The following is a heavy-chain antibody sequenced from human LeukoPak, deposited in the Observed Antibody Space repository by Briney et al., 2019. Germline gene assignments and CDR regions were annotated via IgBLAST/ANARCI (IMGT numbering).Heavy chain of an antibody. D-gene: IGHD6-19*01. CDR3: ARGTLYSGWSYYFDY. Sequence: SETLSLTCAVYGGSFSSYYWGWIRQPPGKALEWIGSVYYSGTTSYNPSLKSRVTISVDMSKNHFSLRLSSVTAADTAMYYCARGTLYSGWSYYFDYWGQGSQVTVSS. J-gene: IGHJ4*02. V-gene: IGHV4-39*07. CDR1: GGSFSSYY. CDR2: VYYSGTT.